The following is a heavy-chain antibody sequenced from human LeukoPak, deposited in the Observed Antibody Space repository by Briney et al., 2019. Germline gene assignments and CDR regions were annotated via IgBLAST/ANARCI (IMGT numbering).Heavy chain of an antibody. CDR1: GFTFSSYD. J-gene: IGHJ4*02. Sequence: GGSLRLSCAVSGFTFSSYDMSWVRQAPGKGLEWVSGISGSGVSTYYADSVKGRFTISRDNSKNTLYLQMNSLRAEDTAVYYCARARYYGSGSYYPSDYWGQGTLVTVSS. V-gene: IGHV3-23*01. CDR3: ARARYYGSGSYYPSDY. CDR2: ISGSGVST. D-gene: IGHD3-10*01.